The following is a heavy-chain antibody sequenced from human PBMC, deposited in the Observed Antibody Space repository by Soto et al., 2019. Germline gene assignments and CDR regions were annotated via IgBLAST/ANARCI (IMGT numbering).Heavy chain of an antibody. J-gene: IGHJ4*02. V-gene: IGHV3-72*01. CDR3: ARVRLGAPTRYFDY. D-gene: IGHD1-26*01. CDR2: INNSANSYTT. CDR1: VVKVSDNY. Sequence: GGSLRLSYEARVVKVSDNYLDWFRQAPKKGLEWFGRINNSANSYTTEYAASVKGRITISRDDSNNSLYLQIHSLKTEDTSVYYCARVRLGAPTRYFDYLGQGTLVTVSS.